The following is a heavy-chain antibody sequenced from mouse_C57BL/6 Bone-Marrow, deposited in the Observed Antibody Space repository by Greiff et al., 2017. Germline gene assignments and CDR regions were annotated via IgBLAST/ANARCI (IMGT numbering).Heavy chain of an antibody. Sequence: VQLQQSGAELARPGASVKLSCKASGYTFTSYGISWVKQRTGQGLEWIGEIYPRSGTTYYNEKFKGKATLTADKASSTAYMELRSLTSEDSAVYVCARIPIYYYGRAWVAYWGQGTLVTVSA. CDR2: IYPRSGTT. CDR1: GYTFTSYG. CDR3: ARIPIYYYGRAWVAY. D-gene: IGHD1-1*01. J-gene: IGHJ3*01. V-gene: IGHV1-81*01.